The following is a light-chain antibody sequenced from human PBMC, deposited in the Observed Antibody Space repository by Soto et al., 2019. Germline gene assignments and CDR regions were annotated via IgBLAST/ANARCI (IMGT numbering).Light chain of an antibody. Sequence: EIVLTQSPATLSLSPGERATLSCRASQSVTNYLAWYQQKAGQAPRLLIYETIHRATGIPARFSGSGSGTDFTLTISSLEPEVFAVYYCQHRSHWLITFCQGTRLEIK. CDR2: ETI. CDR1: QSVTNY. J-gene: IGKJ5*01. CDR3: QHRSHWLIT. V-gene: IGKV3-11*01.